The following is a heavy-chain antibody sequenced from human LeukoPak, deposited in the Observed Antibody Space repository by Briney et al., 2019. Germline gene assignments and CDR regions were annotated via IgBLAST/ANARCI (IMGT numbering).Heavy chain of an antibody. CDR1: GFTFSSYE. D-gene: IGHD6-19*01. V-gene: IGHV3-48*03. CDR2: VSSSGSTI. CDR3: ARDTVGNSGWYYGIFDY. Sequence: GGSLRLSCAASGFTFSSYEMNWVRQAPGKGLEWVSYVSSSGSTIYYADSVKGRFTISRDNAKNSLYLQMNSLRAEDTAVYYCARDTVGNSGWYYGIFDYWGQGTLVTVSS. J-gene: IGHJ4*02.